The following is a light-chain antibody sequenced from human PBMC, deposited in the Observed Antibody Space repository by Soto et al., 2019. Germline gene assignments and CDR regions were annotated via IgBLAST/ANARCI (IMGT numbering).Light chain of an antibody. J-gene: IGKJ4*01. CDR3: QQRSNWPPLT. Sequence: EIVLTQSPATLSLSPGERATLSCRASQSVSSYLAWYQQKPGQAPRLLIDDASNRANGIPARFSGSGSGTDFTLTISSLEPEDFAVYYWQQRSNWPPLTFGGGTKVEIK. CDR1: QSVSSY. V-gene: IGKV3-11*01. CDR2: DAS.